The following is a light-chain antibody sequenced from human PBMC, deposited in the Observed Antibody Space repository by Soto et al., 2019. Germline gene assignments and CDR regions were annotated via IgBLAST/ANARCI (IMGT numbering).Light chain of an antibody. CDR3: QQYSSYWWT. V-gene: IGKV1-5*03. CDR2: KAS. Sequence: DIQMTQSPSTLSTSVGDRVTITCRASHNISSWLSWYQQKPGKVPKLLIYKASSLDSGVPSRFSGSGSGTEFTLTISSLQPDDFATYFCQQYSSYWWTFGQGTKVDNK. J-gene: IGKJ1*01. CDR1: HNISSW.